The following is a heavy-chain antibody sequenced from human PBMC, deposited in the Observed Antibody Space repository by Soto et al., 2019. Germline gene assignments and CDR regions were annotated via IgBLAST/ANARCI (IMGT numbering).Heavy chain of an antibody. D-gene: IGHD6-19*01. V-gene: IGHV4-59*01. CDR1: GGSISGSY. CDR3: ARSVAVPGAHIDY. CDR2: VYYTGST. Sequence: SETLSLTCSVSGGSISGSYWSWIRQSPGKGLEWLGYVYYTGSTNYSPSLRSRVSISVDTSKNEFSLRLSSVTAADTAVYFCARSVAVPGAHIDYWGQGALVTVSS. J-gene: IGHJ4*02.